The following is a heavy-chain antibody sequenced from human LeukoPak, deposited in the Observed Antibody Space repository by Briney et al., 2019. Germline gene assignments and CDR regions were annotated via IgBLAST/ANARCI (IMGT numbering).Heavy chain of an antibody. D-gene: IGHD3-10*01. CDR3: ARASASGIRRALWFGDLL. J-gene: IGHJ4*02. CDR1: GFSFSDSG. Sequence: GRSLTLSCAASGFSFSDSGMHWVRQAPGRGPEYVAGIWFDESSQRYADSVEGRFTISKDTSKNTLSLQMNSLGVGDTGLYYCARASASGIRRALWFGDLLRAQGTLVTVSS. CDR2: IWFDESSQ. V-gene: IGHV3-33*08.